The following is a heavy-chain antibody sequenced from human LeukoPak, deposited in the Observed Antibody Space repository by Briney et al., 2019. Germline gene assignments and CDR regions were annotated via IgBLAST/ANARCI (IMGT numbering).Heavy chain of an antibody. J-gene: IGHJ5*02. D-gene: IGHD2-2*01. CDR3: AKPFCGSTSCSRSRFDP. CDR2: ISGSGGST. Sequence: GGSLILSCAASGFTFNSYGMSWVRQAPGKGLEWVSTISGSGGSTYYADSVKGRFTISRDNSKNTLYLQMNSLRAEDTAVYYCAKPFCGSTSCSRSRFDPWGQGTLVTVSS. V-gene: IGHV3-23*01. CDR1: GFTFNSYG.